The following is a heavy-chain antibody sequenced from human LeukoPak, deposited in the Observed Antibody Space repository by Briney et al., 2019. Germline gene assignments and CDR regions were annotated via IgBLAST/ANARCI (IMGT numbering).Heavy chain of an antibody. V-gene: IGHV1-18*04. J-gene: IGHJ4*02. CDR3: ARDEITMVRGSSVY. Sequence: ASVKVSCKASDYTFTSYGISWVRQAPGQGLEWMGWISAYNGNTNYAQKLQGRVTMTTDTSTSTAYMELRSLRSDDTAVYYCARDEITMVRGSSVYWGQGTLVTVSS. CDR1: DYTFTSYG. CDR2: ISAYNGNT. D-gene: IGHD3-10*01.